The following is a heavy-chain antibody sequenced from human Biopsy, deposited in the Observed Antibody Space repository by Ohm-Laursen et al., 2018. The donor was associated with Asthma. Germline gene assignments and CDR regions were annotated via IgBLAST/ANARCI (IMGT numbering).Heavy chain of an antibody. CDR2: VNTGNGDT. Sequence: ASVKASCKASGYNFISFAIHWVRQAPGQRLEWMGWVNTGNGDTKYSQKFQGRVTITRDTSASTAYMELRSLRSEDTATYYCARTYYDFLTGQVKDVFGVWGQGTTVTVSS. V-gene: IGHV1-3*04. D-gene: IGHD3-9*01. J-gene: IGHJ3*01. CDR1: GYNFISFA. CDR3: ARTYYDFLTGQVKDVFGV.